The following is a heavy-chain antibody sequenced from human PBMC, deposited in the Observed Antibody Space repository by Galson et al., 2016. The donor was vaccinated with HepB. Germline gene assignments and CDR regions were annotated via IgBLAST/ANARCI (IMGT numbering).Heavy chain of an antibody. D-gene: IGHD2-21*01. Sequence: SETLSLTCTVSGGSISSYYWNWIRQPPGKGLEWIGSIYYSGNANYNPSLKSRVTISVDTSKNQFSLKLISVTAADTAVYYCARDDIVCGGDCYSFGKDVWGQGTTVTVSS. CDR2: IYYSGNA. J-gene: IGHJ6*02. CDR1: GGSISSYY. V-gene: IGHV4-59*01. CDR3: ARDDIVCGGDCYSFGKDV.